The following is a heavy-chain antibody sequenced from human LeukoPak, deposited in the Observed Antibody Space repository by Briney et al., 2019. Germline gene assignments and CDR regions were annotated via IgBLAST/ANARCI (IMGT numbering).Heavy chain of an antibody. CDR1: GFTFSNHW. V-gene: IGHV3-7*01. CDR2: IKQDGSEK. Sequence: GGSLRLSCAASGFTFSNHWMTWVRQAPGKGLEWVANIKQDGSEKYYVDSVKGRFTISRDNAKNSLYVQMNSLRAEDTAVYYCARFQANSAVAGTGDYWGQGTLVTVSS. J-gene: IGHJ4*02. CDR3: ARFQANSAVAGTGDY. D-gene: IGHD6-19*01.